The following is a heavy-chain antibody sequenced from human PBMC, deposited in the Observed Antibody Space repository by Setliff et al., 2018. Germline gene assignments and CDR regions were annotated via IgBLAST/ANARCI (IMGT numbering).Heavy chain of an antibody. CDR3: AREGYSGGYGGGIDY. D-gene: IGHD6-19*01. V-gene: IGHV3-20*04. Sequence: GESLKISCAASGFTFDDFGMGWVRQAPGKGLEWVSGINWNGGRIGYADSVKGRFTISRDNAKNSLYLQMNRLRAEDTALYYGAREGYSGGYGGGIDYWGQGMLVTVSS. CDR1: GFTFDDFG. CDR2: INWNGGRI. J-gene: IGHJ4*02.